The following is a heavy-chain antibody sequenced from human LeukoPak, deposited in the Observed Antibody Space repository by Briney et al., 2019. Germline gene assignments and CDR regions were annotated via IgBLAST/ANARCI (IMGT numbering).Heavy chain of an antibody. V-gene: IGHV3-21*01. D-gene: IGHD1-1*01. J-gene: IGHJ3*02. Sequence: GGSLRLSCADSGFTFSTYSMNWVRQAPGKGLEWVSSISSSSSYIYYADSVKGRFTISRDNAKNSLFLQMNSLRAEDTAVYYCARGGVLEPYGAFDIWGQGTMVTVSS. CDR2: ISSSSSYI. CDR1: GFTFSTYS. CDR3: ARGGVLEPYGAFDI.